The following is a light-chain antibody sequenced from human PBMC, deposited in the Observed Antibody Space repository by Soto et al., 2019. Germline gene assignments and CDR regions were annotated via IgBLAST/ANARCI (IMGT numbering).Light chain of an antibody. V-gene: IGLV2-14*03. Sequence: QSALTQPASVSGSPGQSITISCTGTSNDVGGYDYVTWYQHHPGKAPKLMIYDVSNRPSGISDRFSASKSGNTASLTISGVQAEDEAHYYCSSYTSRAPLVFGGGTQLTVL. CDR3: SSYTSRAPLV. CDR2: DVS. CDR1: SNDVGGYDY. J-gene: IGLJ7*01.